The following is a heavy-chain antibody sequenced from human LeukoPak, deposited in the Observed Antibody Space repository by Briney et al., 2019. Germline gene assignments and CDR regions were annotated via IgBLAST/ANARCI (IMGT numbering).Heavy chain of an antibody. CDR2: IYYTGTT. Sequence: SETLSLTCTASGAPITSYYWSWIRHPPGKGLEWIGYIYYTGTTNYNPSLKSRVTISGDTSKNQFSLKLSSVTAADTAVYYCARDLGKSLPAVMAWAYWGQGALVTVSS. D-gene: IGHD2-8*01. J-gene: IGHJ4*02. CDR3: ARDLGKSLPAVMAWAY. V-gene: IGHV4-59*01. CDR1: GAPITSYY.